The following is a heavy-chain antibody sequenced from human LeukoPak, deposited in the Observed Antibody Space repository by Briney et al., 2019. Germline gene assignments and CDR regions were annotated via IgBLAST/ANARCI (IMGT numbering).Heavy chain of an antibody. CDR1: GGSITGYS. V-gene: IGHV4-59*01. CDR2: ISYRGAT. CDR3: ARGTAAVY. Sequence: SETLSLTCTVSGGSITGYSWSWFRQSPVKGLEWIGYISYRGATNSNPSLKSQVTVSLDMSKNQFSLKLNSVTAADTAVYYCARGTAAVYWGQGTLVTVSS. D-gene: IGHD6-25*01. J-gene: IGHJ4*02.